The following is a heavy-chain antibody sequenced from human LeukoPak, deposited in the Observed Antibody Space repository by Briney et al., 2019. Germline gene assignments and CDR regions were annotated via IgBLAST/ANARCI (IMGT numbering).Heavy chain of an antibody. CDR3: ARGLGVAATFDY. V-gene: IGHV4-30-2*01. Sequence: PSQTLSPTCAVSGGSISSGGYSWSWIRQPPGKGLEWIGYIYHSGSTYYNPSLKSRVTISVDRSKNQFSLKLSSVTAADTAVYYCARGLGVAATFDYWGQGTLVTVSS. CDR2: IYHSGST. J-gene: IGHJ4*02. CDR1: GGSISSGGYS. D-gene: IGHD2-15*01.